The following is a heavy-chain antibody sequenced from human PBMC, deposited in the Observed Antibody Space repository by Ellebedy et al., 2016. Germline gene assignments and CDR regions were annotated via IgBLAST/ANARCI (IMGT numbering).Heavy chain of an antibody. CDR1: GYSISSGYY. D-gene: IGHD3-22*01. J-gene: IGHJ4*02. CDR2: IYHDGST. Sequence: SETLSLTCTVSGYSISSGYYWGWIRQSAGVGLEWIGSIYHDGSTYSNPSLQGRLTISLDTSKNQFSLKLSSVTAADTAVYYCASTHYYDSSGYWGLDYWGQGTLVTVSS. CDR3: ASTHYYDSSGYWGLDY. V-gene: IGHV4-38-2*02.